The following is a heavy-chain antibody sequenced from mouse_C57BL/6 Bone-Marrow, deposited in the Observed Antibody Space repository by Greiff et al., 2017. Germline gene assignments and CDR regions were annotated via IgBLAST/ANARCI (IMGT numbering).Heavy chain of an antibody. V-gene: IGHV1-4*01. J-gene: IGHJ1*03. D-gene: IGHD2-1*01. CDR3: ASFYYGNFEGYFDV. Sequence: VQLQQSGAELARPGASVKMSCKASGYTFTSYTMHWVKQRPGQGLEWIGYINPSSGYTKYNQKFKDKATLTADKSSSTAYMQLSSLTSEDSAVYYCASFYYGNFEGYFDVWGTGTTVTVSS. CDR1: GYTFTSYT. CDR2: INPSSGYT.